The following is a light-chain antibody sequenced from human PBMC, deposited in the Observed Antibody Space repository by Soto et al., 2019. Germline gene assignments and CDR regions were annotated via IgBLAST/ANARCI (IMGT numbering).Light chain of an antibody. J-gene: IGKJ1*01. CDR3: QQSHTTPWT. CDR2: AAS. CDR1: QSISSY. Sequence: DIQMTQSPSSLSASVGDRVTITCRSSQSISSYLNWYQQKPWKAPKLLIYAASSLQSGVPSRFSGSGSGTDFTLTISSLHPEDFATYYCQQSHTTPWTFGQGTKVELK. V-gene: IGKV1-39*01.